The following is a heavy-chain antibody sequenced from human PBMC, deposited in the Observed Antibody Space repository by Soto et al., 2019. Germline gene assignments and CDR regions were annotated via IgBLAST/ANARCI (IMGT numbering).Heavy chain of an antibody. CDR3: ARVLAAAGTMPFDY. J-gene: IGHJ4*02. D-gene: IGHD6-13*01. CDR1: GFTFSSYS. Sequence: EVQLVESGGGLVQPGGSLRLSCAASGFTFSSYSMNWVRQAPGKGLEWVSYISSSSSTIYYADSVKGRFTISRDNAKNSLYLQMNSLRDEDTAVYYCARVLAAAGTMPFDYWGQGTLVTVSS. V-gene: IGHV3-48*02. CDR2: ISSSSSTI.